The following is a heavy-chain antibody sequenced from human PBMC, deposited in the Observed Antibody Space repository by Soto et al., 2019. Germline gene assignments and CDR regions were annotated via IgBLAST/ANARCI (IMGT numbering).Heavy chain of an antibody. V-gene: IGHV3-33*01. J-gene: IGHJ3*02. CDR2: IWYDGSNK. Sequence: GGSLRLSCAASGFTFSSYGIHWVRQAPGKGLEWVAVIWYDGSNKYYADSVKCRFTISRDNSKNTLYLQMNSLRAEDTAVYYCARDRSPQYYDILTGYSPDAFDIWGQGTMVTVS. D-gene: IGHD3-9*01. CDR3: ARDRSPQYYDILTGYSPDAFDI. CDR1: GFTFSSYG.